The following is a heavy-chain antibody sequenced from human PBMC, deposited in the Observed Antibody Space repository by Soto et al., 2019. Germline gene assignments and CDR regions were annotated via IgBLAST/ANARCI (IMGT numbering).Heavy chain of an antibody. V-gene: IGHV3-21*01. CDR2: ISSSSSYI. CDR1: GFTFSSYS. Sequence: EVQLVESGGGLVKPGGSLRLSCAASGFTFSSYSMNWVRQAPGKGLEWVSSISSSSSYIYYADSVKGRFTISRDNAKNSLYLQMNSLRAEDTSVYYCAVRMAHDYDCKFDYWGQGTLVTVSS. CDR3: AVRMAHDYDCKFDY. J-gene: IGHJ4*02. D-gene: IGHD4-17*01.